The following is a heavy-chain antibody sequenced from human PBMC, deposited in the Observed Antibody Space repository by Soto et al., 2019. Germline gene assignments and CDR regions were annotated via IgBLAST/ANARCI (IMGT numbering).Heavy chain of an antibody. CDR2: IYYSGST. CDR3: ARVTRGYDILTGYYPPGVLI. CDR1: GGSLSSGGYY. Sequence: PSETLSLTCTVSGGSLSSGGYYWSWIRQHPGKGLDWIGYIYYSGSTYYNPSLKSRVTISVDTSKNQFSLKLSSVTAADTAVYYCARVTRGYDILTGYYPPGVLIWGQGTMVTVSS. J-gene: IGHJ3*02. V-gene: IGHV4-31*03. D-gene: IGHD3-9*01.